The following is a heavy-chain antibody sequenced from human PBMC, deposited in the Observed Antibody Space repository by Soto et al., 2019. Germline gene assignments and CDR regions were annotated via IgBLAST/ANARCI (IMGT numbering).Heavy chain of an antibody. CDR1: GGSISSYY. D-gene: IGHD3-3*01. Sequence: SETLSLTCTVSGGSISSYYWSWIRQPPGKGLEWIGYIYYSGSTNYNPSLKSRVTISVDTSKNQFSLKLSSVTAADTAGYYCARGLDFWSGYYNLDYWGQGTLVTVSS. V-gene: IGHV4-59*01. CDR3: ARGLDFWSGYYNLDY. J-gene: IGHJ4*02. CDR2: IYYSGST.